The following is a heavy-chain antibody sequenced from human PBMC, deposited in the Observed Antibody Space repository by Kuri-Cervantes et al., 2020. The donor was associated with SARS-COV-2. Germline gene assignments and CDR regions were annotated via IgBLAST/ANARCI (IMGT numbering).Heavy chain of an antibody. Sequence: GESLKISCAASGFTFSSYSMNWVRQAPGKGLEWVSSISSSSSYIYYADSVKGRFTISRDNAKNSLYLQMNSLRAEDTAVYYCAKDPTRAILGVGYFFDYWGQGTLVTVSS. CDR2: ISSSSSYI. CDR3: AKDPTRAILGVGYFFDY. J-gene: IGHJ4*02. D-gene: IGHD3-3*01. V-gene: IGHV3-21*01. CDR1: GFTFSSYS.